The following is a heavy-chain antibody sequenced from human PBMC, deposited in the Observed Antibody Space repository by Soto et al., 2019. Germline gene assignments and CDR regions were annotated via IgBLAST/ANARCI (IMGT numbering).Heavy chain of an antibody. CDR3: ARALPPGIAVAGTLDY. Sequence: GASVKVSCKASGYTFTSYGISWVRQAPGQGLEWMGWISAYNGNTNYAQKLQGRVTMTTDTSTSTAYMELRSLRSDDTAVYYCARALPPGIAVAGTLDYWGQGTLVTVSS. D-gene: IGHD6-19*01. CDR2: ISAYNGNT. V-gene: IGHV1-18*01. J-gene: IGHJ4*02. CDR1: GYTFTSYG.